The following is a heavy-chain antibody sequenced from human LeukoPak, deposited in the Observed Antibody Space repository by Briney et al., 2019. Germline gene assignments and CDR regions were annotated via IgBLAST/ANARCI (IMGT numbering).Heavy chain of an antibody. D-gene: IGHD1-26*01. J-gene: IGHJ4*02. CDR2: ISYDGSNK. CDR3: AKVGTGIVGAISPGVDY. Sequence: HSGRSLRLSCAASGFTFSSYAMHWVRQAPGKGLEWVAVISYDGSNKYYADSVKGRFTISRDNSKNTLYLQMNSLRAEDTAVYYCAKVGTGIVGAISPGVDYWGQGTLVTVSS. CDR1: GFTFSSYA. V-gene: IGHV3-30*04.